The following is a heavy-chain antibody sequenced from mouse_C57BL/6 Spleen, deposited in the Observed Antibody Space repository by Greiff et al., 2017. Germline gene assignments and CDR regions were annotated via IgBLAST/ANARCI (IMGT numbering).Heavy chain of an antibody. V-gene: IGHV5-4*01. CDR3: ARDSSGYDRYYFDY. CDR2: ISDGGSYT. Sequence: EVMLVESGGGLVKPGGSLKLSCAASGFTFSSYAMSWVRQTPEKRLEWVATISDGGSYTYYPDNVKGRFTISRDNAKNNLYLQMSHLKSEDTAMYYCARDSSGYDRYYFDYWGEGTTLTGSS. CDR1: GFTFSSYA. D-gene: IGHD3-2*02. J-gene: IGHJ2*01.